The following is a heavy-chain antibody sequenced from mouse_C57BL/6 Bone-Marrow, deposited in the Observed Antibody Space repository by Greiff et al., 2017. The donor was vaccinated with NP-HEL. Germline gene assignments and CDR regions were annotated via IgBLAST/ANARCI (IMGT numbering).Heavy chain of an antibody. V-gene: IGHV1-54*01. CDR1: GYAFTNYL. J-gene: IGHJ1*03. CDR2: INPGSGGT. D-gene: IGHD1-1*01. CDR3: ARAGTTVVAPYWYFDV. Sequence: VKLMESGAELVRPGTSVKVSCKASGYAFTNYLIEWVKQRPGQGLEWIGVINPGSGGTNYNEKFKGKATLPADTSSSTAYMQLSSLTSEDSAVYFCARAGTTVVAPYWYFDVWGTGTTVTVSS.